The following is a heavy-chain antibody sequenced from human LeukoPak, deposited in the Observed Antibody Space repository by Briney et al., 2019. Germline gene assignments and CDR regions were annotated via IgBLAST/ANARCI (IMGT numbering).Heavy chain of an antibody. J-gene: IGHJ4*02. CDR3: ARDMAYCGGDCYSGFDY. Sequence: ASVKVSCKASGYTFTSYGISWVRQAPGQGLEWMGWISAYNGNTNYEQKLQGRVTMTTDTSTSTAYMELRSLRSDDTAVYYCARDMAYCGGDCYSGFDYWGQGTLVTVST. D-gene: IGHD2-21*02. V-gene: IGHV1-18*01. CDR1: GYTFTSYG. CDR2: ISAYNGNT.